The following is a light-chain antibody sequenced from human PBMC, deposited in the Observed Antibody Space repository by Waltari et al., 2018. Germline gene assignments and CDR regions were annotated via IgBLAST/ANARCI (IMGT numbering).Light chain of an antibody. J-gene: IGKJ4*01. CDR2: GAS. CDR1: QSVRSR. V-gene: IGKV3D-15*01. Sequence: EIVMMQSPATLSVSPGEGATLSCRASQSVRSRLAWYQQKPGQTPRLLIYGASTRATGIPDRFSGSGSETEFTLTISSLQSKDFAVYYCQQYNDWPLTFGGGTKVEIK. CDR3: QQYNDWPLT.